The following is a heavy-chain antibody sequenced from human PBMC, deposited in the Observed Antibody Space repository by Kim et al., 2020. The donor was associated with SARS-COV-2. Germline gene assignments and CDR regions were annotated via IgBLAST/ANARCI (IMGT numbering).Heavy chain of an antibody. D-gene: IGHD5-18*01. CDR1: GGSFSGYY. CDR3: ARLERIQLWSSFDY. CDR2: INHSGST. J-gene: IGHJ4*02. V-gene: IGHV4-34*01. Sequence: SETLSLTCAVYGGSFSGYYWSWIRQPPGKGLEWIGEINHSGSTNYNPSLKSRVTISVDTSTNQFSLKLSSVTAADTAVYYCARLERIQLWSSFDYWGQGTPVTVSS.